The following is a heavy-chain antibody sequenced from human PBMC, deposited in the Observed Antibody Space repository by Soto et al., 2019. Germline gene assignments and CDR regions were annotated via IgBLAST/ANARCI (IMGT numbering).Heavy chain of an antibody. CDR3: AKETIYSGRLTGAYGMGV. CDR2: VSTDGSEK. J-gene: IGHJ6*02. Sequence: QVQLVESGGGVVHPGKALRLSCAASDYTFRSYAMHWVRQAPGRGLEWVAAVSTDGSEKSYSYSVQGRFTISRDNPQDTIYLRMSSLRPQNTAIYCCAKETIYSGRLTGAYGMGVWGQGTTVTVSS. V-gene: IGHV3-30*18. CDR1: DYTFRSYA. D-gene: IGHD6-19*01.